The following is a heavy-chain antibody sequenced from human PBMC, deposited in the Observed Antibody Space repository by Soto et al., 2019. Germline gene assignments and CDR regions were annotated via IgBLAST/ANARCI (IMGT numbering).Heavy chain of an antibody. CDR1: GYTFTSYA. D-gene: IGHD1-26*01. CDR3: ARDSGSYLGYYYGMDV. Sequence: ASVKVSCKASGYTFTSYAMHWVRQAPGQRLEWMGWINAGNGNTKYSQKFQGRVTITRDTSASTAYTELSSLRSEDTAVDYWARDSGSYLGYYYGMDVWGQGTTVTVSS. V-gene: IGHV1-3*01. CDR2: INAGNGNT. J-gene: IGHJ6*02.